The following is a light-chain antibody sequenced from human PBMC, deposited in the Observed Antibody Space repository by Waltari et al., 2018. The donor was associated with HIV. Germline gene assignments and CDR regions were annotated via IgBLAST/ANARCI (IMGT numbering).Light chain of an antibody. Sequence: QSVLTQPPSVSAAPGQKVNISCSGSSSYIGNHYVSWSQHLPGTGPKLLISENYKRPSGIPARCSGSKSGTSATLGITGLQPGDEADYYCGTWDSSLSAGVFGGGTKLTVL. CDR3: GTWDSSLSAGV. CDR1: SSYIGNHY. V-gene: IGLV1-51*02. CDR2: ENY. J-gene: IGLJ2*01.